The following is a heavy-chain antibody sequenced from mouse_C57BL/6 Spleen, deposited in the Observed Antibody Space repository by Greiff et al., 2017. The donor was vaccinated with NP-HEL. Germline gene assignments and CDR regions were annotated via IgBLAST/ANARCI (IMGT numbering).Heavy chain of an antibody. CDR1: GYTFTDYN. Sequence: EVKLLESGPELVKPGASVKMSCKASGYTFTDYNMHWVKQSHGKSLEWIGYINPNNGGTSYNQKFKGKATLTVNKSSSTAYMELRSLTSEDSAVYYCARAYYSNSWFAYWGQGTLVTVSA. CDR2: INPNNGGT. V-gene: IGHV1-22*01. J-gene: IGHJ3*01. D-gene: IGHD2-5*01. CDR3: ARAYYSNSWFAY.